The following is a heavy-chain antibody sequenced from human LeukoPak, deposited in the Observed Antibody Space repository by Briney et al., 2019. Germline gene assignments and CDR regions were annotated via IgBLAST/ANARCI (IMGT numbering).Heavy chain of an antibody. Sequence: PSETLSLTCTVSGGSISSYYWSWIRQPAGKGLEWIGRIYTSGSTNYNPSLKSRVAMSVDTSKNQFSLKLSSVTAAGTAVYYCARDTLYDFWSGFYGMDVWGQGTTVTVSS. V-gene: IGHV4-4*07. CDR3: ARDTLYDFWSGFYGMDV. CDR1: GGSISSYY. D-gene: IGHD3-3*01. J-gene: IGHJ6*02. CDR2: IYTSGST.